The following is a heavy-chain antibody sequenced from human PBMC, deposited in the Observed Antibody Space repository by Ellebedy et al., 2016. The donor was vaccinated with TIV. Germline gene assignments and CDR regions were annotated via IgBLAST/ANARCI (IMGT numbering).Heavy chain of an antibody. CDR2: TYYMSKSHN. D-gene: IGHD6-6*01. V-gene: IGHV6-1*01. CDR3: ARSPIATRLIDF. Sequence: SQTLSLTCAISGDSVSRDSAAWKWIRQSPSRGLEWLGRTYYMSKSHNSYALSATGRMTISPDTSTNQFSLQLSSVTPGDTAIYYCARSPIATRLIDFWGQGTLVSVSS. CDR1: GDSVSRDSAA. J-gene: IGHJ4*02.